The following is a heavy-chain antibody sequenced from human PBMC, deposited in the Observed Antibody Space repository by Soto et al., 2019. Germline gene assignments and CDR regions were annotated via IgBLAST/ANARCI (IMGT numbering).Heavy chain of an antibody. Sequence: GGSLRLSCTASGFTFGDYAMSWFRQAPGKGLEWVGFIRSKAYGGTTEYAASVKGRFTISRDDSKSIAYLQMNSLKTEDTAVYYCTRAPTPTTVTAYYYYYYMDVWGKGTTVTVSS. CDR2: IRSKAYGGTT. V-gene: IGHV3-49*03. J-gene: IGHJ6*03. CDR1: GFTFGDYA. CDR3: TRAPTPTTVTAYYYYYYMDV. D-gene: IGHD4-4*01.